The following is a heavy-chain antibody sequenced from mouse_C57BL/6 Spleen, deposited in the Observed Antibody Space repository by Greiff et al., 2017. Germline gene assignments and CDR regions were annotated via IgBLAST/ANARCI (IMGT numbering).Heavy chain of an antibody. V-gene: IGHV5-17*01. CDR2: ISSGSSTI. Sequence: EVQLQQSGGGLVKPGGSLKLSCAASGFTFSDYGMHWVRQAPEKGLEWVAYISSGSSTIYYADTVKGRFTISRDNAKNTLFLQMTSLRSEDTAMYYCARTLLRGAMDYWGQGTSVTVSP. CDR1: GFTFSDYG. J-gene: IGHJ4*01. D-gene: IGHD1-1*01. CDR3: ARTLLRGAMDY.